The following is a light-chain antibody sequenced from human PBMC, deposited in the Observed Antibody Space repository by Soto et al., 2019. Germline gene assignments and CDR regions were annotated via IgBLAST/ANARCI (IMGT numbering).Light chain of an antibody. CDR2: DVS. V-gene: IGLV2-14*03. Sequence: QAVLAEPASISRWPGQSITISCTGTSSDVGAYNYVSWYQHHPGKAPKLMIYDVSNRPSGVSNRFSGSKSGNTSSLTISGLQAEHEADYYCRSYASTAPLVFGAGNKVTVL. J-gene: IGLJ1*01. CDR3: RSYASTAPLV. CDR1: SSDVGAYNY.